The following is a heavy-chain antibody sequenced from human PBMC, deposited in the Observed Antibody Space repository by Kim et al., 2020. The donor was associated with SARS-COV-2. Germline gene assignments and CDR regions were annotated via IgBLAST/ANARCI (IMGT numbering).Heavy chain of an antibody. CDR2: ISYSGST. CDR3: AREQGGWYHYIDY. D-gene: IGHD6-19*01. V-gene: IGHV4-59*01. J-gene: IGHJ4*02. CDR1: VGSLSSYY. Sequence: SETLSLTYTVSVGSLSSYYWSWIRQPPGKGLEWIGYISYSGSTNYNPSLKSRVTISADTFNNQFSLKLTSVTAADTAIYYCAREQGGWYHYIDYWGLGTL.